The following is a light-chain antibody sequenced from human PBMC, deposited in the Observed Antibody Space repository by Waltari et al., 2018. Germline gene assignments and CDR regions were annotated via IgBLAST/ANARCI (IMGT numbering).Light chain of an antibody. CDR1: SSDIGINI. Sequence: QSVLTQPPSASGTPGQRVTISCSGSSSDIGINIVNWSQQLPGTAPKLLIYNNNQRPSGVPDRFSGSKSGTSACLALRGLQSEDEATDYCAAWDDSRKGVVFGGGTKLTV. CDR3: AAWDDSRKGVV. J-gene: IGLJ2*01. CDR2: NNN. V-gene: IGLV1-44*01.